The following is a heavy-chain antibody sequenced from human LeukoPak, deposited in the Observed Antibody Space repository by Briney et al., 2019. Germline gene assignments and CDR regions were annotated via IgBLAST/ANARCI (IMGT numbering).Heavy chain of an antibody. CDR1: GFTFSSYG. CDR3: AKVDTMMVVVNPGIDY. J-gene: IGHJ4*02. V-gene: IGHV3-30*18. CDR2: ISYDGSNK. Sequence: GRSLRLSCAASGFTFSSYGMHWVRQAPGKGLEWVAVISYDGSNKYYADSVKGRFTISRDNSKNTLYLQMNSLRAEDTAVYYCAKVDTMMVVVNPGIDYWGQGTLVTVSS. D-gene: IGHD3-22*01.